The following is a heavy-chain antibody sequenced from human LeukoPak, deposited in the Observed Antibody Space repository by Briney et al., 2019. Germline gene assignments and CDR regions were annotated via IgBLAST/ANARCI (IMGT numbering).Heavy chain of an antibody. CDR3: AKEHMVTMVRGVVYYFDY. J-gene: IGHJ4*02. CDR2: ISSGGSST. CDR1: GFTFSSYW. V-gene: IGHV3-74*01. Sequence: GGSLRLSCAASGFTFSSYWMQWVRQAPGKGLVWVSHISSGGSSTSYADSVKGRFTISRDNAKNTLYLQMNSQRAQDTAVYYCAKEHMVTMVRGVVYYFDYWGQGTLVTVSS. D-gene: IGHD3-10*01.